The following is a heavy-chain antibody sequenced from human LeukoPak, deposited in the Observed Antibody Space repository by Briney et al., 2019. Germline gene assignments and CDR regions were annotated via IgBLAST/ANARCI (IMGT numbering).Heavy chain of an antibody. CDR1: GYTFTSYY. D-gene: IGHD2-2*01. V-gene: IGHV1-46*01. CDR3: AREYCSTTRCYMADY. Sequence: ASVKVSCKASGYTFTSYYMHWVRQAPGQGLEWMGIINPSGGSTSYAQKFQGRVTMTRDTSTSTVYMELSSLRSEDTAVYYCAREYCSTTRCYMADYWGQGTLVTVSS. J-gene: IGHJ4*02. CDR2: INPSGGST.